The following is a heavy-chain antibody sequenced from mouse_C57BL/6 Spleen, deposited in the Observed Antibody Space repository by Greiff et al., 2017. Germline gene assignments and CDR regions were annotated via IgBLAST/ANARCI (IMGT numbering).Heavy chain of an antibody. CDR2: IDPEDGDT. J-gene: IGHJ2*01. CDR1: GFNIKDYY. Sequence: VKLVESGAELVKPGASVKLSCTASGFNIKDYYMHWVQQRTEQGLEWIGWIDPEDGDTKYAPNFQGKATITADTSSNTDVLQLSSMTAEDTAVYYCARRWRNDDYWGQGTTLTVSS. D-gene: IGHD1-1*02. CDR3: ARRWRNDDY. V-gene: IGHV14-2*01.